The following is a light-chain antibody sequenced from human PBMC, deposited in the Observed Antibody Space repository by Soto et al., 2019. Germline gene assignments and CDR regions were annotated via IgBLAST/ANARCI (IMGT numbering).Light chain of an antibody. Sequence: EIVLTQSPGTLSLSPGARATLSCRASQSVNTNLAWYQKKPGQAPTVLVYAASTRATGVPARFSGWGSGTEFTLTISSLQSEDFAVYYCQQYHNWPPITFGQGTRLEIK. CDR3: QQYHNWPPIT. CDR1: QSVNTN. V-gene: IGKV3-15*01. CDR2: AAS. J-gene: IGKJ5*01.